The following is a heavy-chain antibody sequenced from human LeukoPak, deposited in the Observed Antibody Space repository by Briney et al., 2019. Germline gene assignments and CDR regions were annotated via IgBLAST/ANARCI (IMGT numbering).Heavy chain of an antibody. Sequence: PSETLSLTCTVSGDSISGSTYYWGWIRQPPGKGLEWIGSRYNSGSTYTSPSLKSRVTISVDTSKNQFSLKLSSVTAADTAVYYCARQWLVSPLFDYWGQGTLVTVSS. CDR2: RYNSGST. D-gene: IGHD6-19*01. CDR3: ARQWLVSPLFDY. J-gene: IGHJ4*02. CDR1: GDSISGSTYY. V-gene: IGHV4-39*01.